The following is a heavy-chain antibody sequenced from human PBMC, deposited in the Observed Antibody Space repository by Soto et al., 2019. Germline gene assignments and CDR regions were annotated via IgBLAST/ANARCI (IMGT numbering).Heavy chain of an antibody. Sequence: PSETLSLTCTVSGGSISSGGYYWSWIRQHPGKGLEWIGYIYYSGSTYYNPSLKSRVTISVDTSKNQFSLKLSSVTAADTAVYYCARGPSGDFLDYWGQGTLVTVSS. V-gene: IGHV4-31*03. CDR2: IYYSGST. CDR3: ARGPSGDFLDY. D-gene: IGHD4-17*01. CDR1: GGSISSGGYY. J-gene: IGHJ4*02.